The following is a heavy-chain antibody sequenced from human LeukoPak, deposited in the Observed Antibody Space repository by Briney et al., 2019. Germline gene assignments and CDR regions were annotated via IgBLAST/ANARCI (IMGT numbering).Heavy chain of an antibody. V-gene: IGHV3-48*01. CDR3: AGASYDSSGVH. Sequence: GGSLRLSCAASGFTFSSYSMNWVRQAPGKGLEWVSYISSSSSTIYYADSVKGRFTISRDNAKNSLYLQMNSLRAEDTAVYYCAGASYDSSGVHWGQGTLVTVSS. CDR1: GFTFSSYS. D-gene: IGHD3-22*01. CDR2: ISSSSSTI. J-gene: IGHJ4*02.